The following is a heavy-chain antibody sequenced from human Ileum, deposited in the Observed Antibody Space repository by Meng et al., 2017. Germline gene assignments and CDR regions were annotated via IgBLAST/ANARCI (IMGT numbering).Heavy chain of an antibody. CDR3: ARHGGYYQGF. CDR1: SGSITSDTY. J-gene: IGHJ4*02. V-gene: IGHV4-4*02. Sequence: HVPLQESGPGLVKPSGTLSLTCAVSSGSITSDTYWSWVRLPPGKGLEWIGQISHSGSTFYNPSLKSRVTMSVDKSKSQFSLMLTSVTAADTAVYYCARHGGYYQGFWGQGTLVTVSS. CDR2: ISHSGST. D-gene: IGHD4-23*01.